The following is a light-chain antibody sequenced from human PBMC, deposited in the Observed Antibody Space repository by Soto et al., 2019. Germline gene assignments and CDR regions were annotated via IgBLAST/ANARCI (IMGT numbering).Light chain of an antibody. Sequence: QSVLTQPPSVSGAAGQRVTISCSGSSSNIGAGYDVRWYEQLPGRAPKLIISGDNNRPSGVPDRFSASKSGTSASLTITGLQDEDEADYYCQSYDSTLSGSRVVFGGGTKLTVL. CDR1: SSNIGAGYD. J-gene: IGLJ2*01. CDR3: QSYDSTLSGSRVV. CDR2: GDN. V-gene: IGLV1-40*01.